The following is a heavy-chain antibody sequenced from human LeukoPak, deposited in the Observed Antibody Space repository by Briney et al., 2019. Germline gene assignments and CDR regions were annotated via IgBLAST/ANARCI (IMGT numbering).Heavy chain of an antibody. D-gene: IGHD2-8*01. V-gene: IGHV3-23*01. CDR1: GFTFSSYS. CDR3: AKSPEGVYAKKFRYYYYYGMDV. Sequence: GGSLRLSCAASGFTFSSYSMNWVRQAPGKGLEWVSAISGSGGSTYYADSVKGRFTISRDNSKNTLYLQMNSLRAEDTAVYYCAKSPEGVYAKKFRYYYYYGMDVWGQGTTVTVSS. J-gene: IGHJ6*02. CDR2: ISGSGGST.